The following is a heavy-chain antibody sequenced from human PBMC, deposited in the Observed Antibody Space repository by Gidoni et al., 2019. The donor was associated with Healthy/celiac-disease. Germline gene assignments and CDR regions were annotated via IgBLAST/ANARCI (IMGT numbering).Heavy chain of an antibody. V-gene: IGHV3-30*18. CDR1: GFTFSSYG. D-gene: IGHD6-13*01. J-gene: IGHJ6*02. CDR2: ISYDGSNK. Sequence: QVQLVASGGGVVQPGRSLRLSCAASGFTFSSYGMHWVRQAPGKGLEWVAVISYDGSNKYYADSVKGRFTISRDNSKNTLYLQMNSLRAEDTAVYYCAKDLEGSSWYPYYYYGMDVWGQGTTVTVSS. CDR3: AKDLEGSSWYPYYYYGMDV.